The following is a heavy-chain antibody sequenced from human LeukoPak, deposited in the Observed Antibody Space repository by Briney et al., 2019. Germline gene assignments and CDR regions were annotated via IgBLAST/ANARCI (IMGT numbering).Heavy chain of an antibody. CDR2: INTDGSDI. Sequence: GGSLRLACAASGFTFSTYWMHWVRQAPGKGLVWVSRINTDGSDISYADSVRGRFTISRDNARNTLYLQMNSLRADDTAVYYCARDSPWLPDPYWGQGTLVTVSS. CDR3: ARDSPWLPDPY. CDR1: GFTFSTYW. D-gene: IGHD5-24*01. V-gene: IGHV3-74*03. J-gene: IGHJ4*02.